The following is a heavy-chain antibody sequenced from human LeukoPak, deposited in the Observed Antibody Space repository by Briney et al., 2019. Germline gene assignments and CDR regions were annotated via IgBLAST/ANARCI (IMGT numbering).Heavy chain of an antibody. J-gene: IGHJ4*02. Sequence: GASVKVSCKASGGTFSSYAISWVRQAPGQGLEWMGGIIPIFGTANYAQKFQGRVTITADESTSTAYMELSSLRSDDTAIYYCARGGAVADKAYFDYWGQGTLVTVSS. CDR2: IIPIFGTA. CDR3: ARGGAVADKAYFDY. CDR1: GGTFSSYA. V-gene: IGHV1-69*13. D-gene: IGHD6-19*01.